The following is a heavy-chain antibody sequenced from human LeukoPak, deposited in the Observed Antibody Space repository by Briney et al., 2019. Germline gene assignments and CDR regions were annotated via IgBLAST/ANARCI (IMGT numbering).Heavy chain of an antibody. D-gene: IGHD3-9*01. CDR3: ARELPLYYDILPGTLDH. Sequence: GGSLRLSCAASGFTFSTYTMHWVRQAPGKGLEWVAVTSYDGTNKYYADSVKGRFTISRDNSKNTLYLQMNSLRPEDTAVYHCARELPLYYDILPGTLDHWGQGTLVTVSS. J-gene: IGHJ4*02. V-gene: IGHV3-30-3*01. CDR1: GFTFSTYT. CDR2: TSYDGTNK.